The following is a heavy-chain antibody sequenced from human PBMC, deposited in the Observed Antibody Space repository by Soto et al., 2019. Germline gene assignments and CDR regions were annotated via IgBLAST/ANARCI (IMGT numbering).Heavy chain of an antibody. J-gene: IGHJ4*02. CDR3: ARSEMTYNWND. CDR1: GLTFRGDA. Sequence: PSLSCAASGLTFRGDAVSWVRQAPGKGLEWVSSISGSGEMTHYAESVKGRFTISRDNSKNTLYLQMESLRAEDTALYYCARSEMTYNWNDWGQGTLVTVSS. D-gene: IGHD1-1*01. V-gene: IGHV3-23*01. CDR2: ISGSGEMT.